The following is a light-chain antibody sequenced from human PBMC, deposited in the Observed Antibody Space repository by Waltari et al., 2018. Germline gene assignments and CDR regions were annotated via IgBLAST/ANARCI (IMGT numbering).Light chain of an antibody. Sequence: QSALTQPASVSGSPGQSITISCTGTRSDVGNYNYVSWYQQHPGKAPKLMIYGVTNRPSGVSNRFSGSKSGNTASLTISGLQAEDEADYYCSSYTSSHVAFGGGTKLTVL. CDR2: GVT. CDR1: RSDVGNYNY. J-gene: IGLJ2*01. CDR3: SSYTSSHVA. V-gene: IGLV2-14*03.